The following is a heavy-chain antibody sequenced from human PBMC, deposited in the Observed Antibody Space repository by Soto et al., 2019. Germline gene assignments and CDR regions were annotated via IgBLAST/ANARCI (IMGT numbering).Heavy chain of an antibody. V-gene: IGHV4-4*07. J-gene: IGHJ3*02. Sequence: SETLSLTSTVSGGSISSYYWSWTRQPAGKGLEWIGRIYTSGSTNYNPSLKSRVTMSVDTSKNQFSLKLSSVTAADTAVYYCARDYYYGSGSSFLDAFDIWGQGTMVTVSS. CDR1: GGSISSYY. D-gene: IGHD3-10*01. CDR2: IYTSGST. CDR3: ARDYYYGSGSSFLDAFDI.